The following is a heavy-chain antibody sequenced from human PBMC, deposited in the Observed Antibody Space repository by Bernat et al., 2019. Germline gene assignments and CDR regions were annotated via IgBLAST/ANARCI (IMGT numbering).Heavy chain of an antibody. CDR3: AKDGPLYSSGWYSAHFDY. CDR1: GFTFTYA. V-gene: IGHV3-30*18. D-gene: IGHD6-19*01. J-gene: IGHJ4*02. CDR2: ISYDGSNK. Sequence: QVQLVESGGGVVQPGRSLRLSCAASGFTFTYAMHWVRQAPGKGLEWVAVISYDGSNKYYADSVKGRFTISRDNSKNTLYLQMNSLRAEDTAVYYCAKDGPLYSSGWYSAHFDYWGQGTLVTVSS.